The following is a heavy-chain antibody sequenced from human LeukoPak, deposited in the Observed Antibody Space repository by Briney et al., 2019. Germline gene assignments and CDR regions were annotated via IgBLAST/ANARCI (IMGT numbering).Heavy chain of an antibody. CDR3: ARGYCSGGSCLGWFDP. CDR2: ISAYNGNT. V-gene: IGHV1-18*01. D-gene: IGHD2-15*01. CDR1: GYTFTSYG. Sequence: ASVKVSCKASGYTFTSYGISWVRQAPGQGLEWMGWISAYNGNTNYAQKLQGRVTMTTDTSTSTAYMELRSLRSDDTAVYYRARGYCSGGSCLGWFDPWGQGTLVTVSS. J-gene: IGHJ5*02.